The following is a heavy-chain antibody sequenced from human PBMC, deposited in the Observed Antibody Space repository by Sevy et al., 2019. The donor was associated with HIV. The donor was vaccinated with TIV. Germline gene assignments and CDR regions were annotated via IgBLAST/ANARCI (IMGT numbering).Heavy chain of an antibody. CDR1: GHTFSGNY. D-gene: IGHD5-12*01. Sequence: ASMKVSCKASGHTFSGNYIQCVRQAPGQGLEWLGWINSNSGAISYAQKFQDRVTMTRDTSTTTAYMELSRLRSDDTAVYYCATEYSYDYWGQGTLVTVSS. V-gene: IGHV1-2*02. CDR2: INSNSGAI. CDR3: ATEYSYDY. J-gene: IGHJ4*02.